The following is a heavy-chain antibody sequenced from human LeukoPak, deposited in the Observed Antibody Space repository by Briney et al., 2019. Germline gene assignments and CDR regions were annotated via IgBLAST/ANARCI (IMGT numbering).Heavy chain of an antibody. CDR1: GFTFSSYS. Sequence: GGFLRLSCAASGFTFSSYSMNWVRQAPGKGLEWVSYISSSSSTIYYADSVKGRFTISRDNSRNTVYLQMNSLRDEDTAVYYCARDFSERYSLDYWGQGTLVTVSS. J-gene: IGHJ4*02. D-gene: IGHD5-24*01. CDR3: ARDFSERYSLDY. CDR2: ISSSSSTI. V-gene: IGHV3-48*02.